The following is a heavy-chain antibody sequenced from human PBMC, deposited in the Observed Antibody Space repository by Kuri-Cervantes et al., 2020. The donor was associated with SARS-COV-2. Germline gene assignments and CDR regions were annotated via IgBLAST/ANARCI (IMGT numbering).Heavy chain of an antibody. CDR2: INHSGST. CDR1: GGSFSGYY. Sequence: SETLSLTCAVYGGSFSGYYWSWIRQPPGKGLEWIGEINHSGSTNYNPSLKSRVTMSVDTSKNQFSLKLSSVTAADTAVYYCARESSASYSSGWYFYYYYMDVWGKGTTVTVSS. J-gene: IGHJ6*03. V-gene: IGHV4-34*01. CDR3: ARESSASYSSGWYFYYYYMDV. D-gene: IGHD6-19*01.